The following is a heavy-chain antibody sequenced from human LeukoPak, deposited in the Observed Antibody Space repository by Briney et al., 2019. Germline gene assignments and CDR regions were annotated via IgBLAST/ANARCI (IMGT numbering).Heavy chain of an antibody. Sequence: ASVKVSCKASGYTFTGYYMHWVRQAPGQGLEWMGRINPNSGGTNYAQKFQGRVTTTRDTSISTAYMELSRLRSDDTAVYYCARAPYSWTGFYPWGEGTLDTVSS. D-gene: IGHD1-26*01. CDR1: GYTFTGYY. J-gene: IGHJ5*02. CDR2: INPNSGGT. CDR3: ARAPYSWTGFYP. V-gene: IGHV1-2*06.